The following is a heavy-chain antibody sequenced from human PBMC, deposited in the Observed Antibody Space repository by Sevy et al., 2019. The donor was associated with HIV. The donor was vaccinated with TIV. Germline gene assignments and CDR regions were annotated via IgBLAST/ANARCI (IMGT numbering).Heavy chain of an antibody. CDR2: ISYDGSNK. J-gene: IGHJ4*02. CDR3: AKDQGYDFWSGYYIDY. CDR1: GFTFSSYG. Sequence: GGSLRLSCAASGFTFSSYGMHWVRQAPGKGLEWVAVISYDGSNKYYADSVKGRFTIFRDNSKNTLYLQMNSLRAEDTAVYYCAKDQGYDFWSGYYIDYWGQGTLVTVSS. D-gene: IGHD3-3*01. V-gene: IGHV3-30*18.